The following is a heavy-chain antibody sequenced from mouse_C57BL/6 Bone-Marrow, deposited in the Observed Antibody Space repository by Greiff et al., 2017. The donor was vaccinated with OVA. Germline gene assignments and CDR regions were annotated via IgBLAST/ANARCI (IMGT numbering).Heavy chain of an antibody. CDR2: IYPRSGNT. V-gene: IGHV1-81*01. Sequence: VQLQQSGAELARPGASVKLSCKASGYTFTSYGISWVKQRTGQGLEWIGEIYPRSGNTYYNEKFKGKATLTADKSSSTAYMELRSLTSEDSAVYCWARYYYGSSSRWAFDVWGTGTTVTVSS. CDR1: GYTFTSYG. D-gene: IGHD1-1*01. J-gene: IGHJ1*03. CDR3: ARYYYGSSSRWAFDV.